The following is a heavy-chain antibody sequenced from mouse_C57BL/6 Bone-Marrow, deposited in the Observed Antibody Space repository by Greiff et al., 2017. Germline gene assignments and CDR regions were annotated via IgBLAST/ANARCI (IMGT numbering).Heavy chain of an antibody. CDR1: GYAFSSYW. J-gene: IGHJ1*03. V-gene: IGHV1-80*01. CDR2: IYPGDGAT. CDR3: ARCPLGYHWYVEV. Sequence: QVQLQQSGAELVKPGASVKISCKASGYAFSSYWLNWVKQRPGKGLEWIGQIYPGDGATNYNGKFKGKATLTADTSSSTAYMQLSSLTSEDSAVYFCARCPLGYHWYVEVWGTGTTVTVAS. D-gene: IGHD2-2*01.